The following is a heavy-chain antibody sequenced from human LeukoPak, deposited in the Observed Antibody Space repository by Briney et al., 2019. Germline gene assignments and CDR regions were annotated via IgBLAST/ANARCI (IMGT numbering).Heavy chain of an antibody. V-gene: IGHV3-7*01. CDR1: GFTFSSYW. D-gene: IGHD3-10*01. CDR2: IKQDGSEK. CDR3: ARDIGLGSYYIPLSFDS. Sequence: PGGSLRLSCAASGFTFSSYWMSWVRQAPGKGLEWVANIKQDGSEKYYVDSVKGRFTISRDNAKNSLYLQMNSLRAEDTAVYYCARDIGLGSYYIPLSFDSWGQGTLVTVSS. J-gene: IGHJ4*02.